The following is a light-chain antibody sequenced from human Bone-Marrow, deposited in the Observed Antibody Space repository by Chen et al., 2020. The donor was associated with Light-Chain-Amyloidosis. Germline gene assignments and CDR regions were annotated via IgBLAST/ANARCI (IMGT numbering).Light chain of an antibody. Sequence: SYELTQPPSVSVSPGQTASISCSGDKLGNKYAYWYQQKPGQSPVIVIYQDTKRPSGIPERFSGSNSGNTATLTSSVTQAMDEADYYCQAWDNSTPIFGGGTELTVL. CDR2: QDT. CDR3: QAWDNSTPI. CDR1: KLGNKY. J-gene: IGLJ2*01. V-gene: IGLV3-1*01.